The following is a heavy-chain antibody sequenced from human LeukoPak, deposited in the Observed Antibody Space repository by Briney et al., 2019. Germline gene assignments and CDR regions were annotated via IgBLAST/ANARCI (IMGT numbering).Heavy chain of an antibody. D-gene: IGHD6-13*01. CDR1: GYTFTNHY. CDR3: ARAMGSSWTDAFDI. V-gene: IGHV1-18*01. CDR2: ISAYNGNT. J-gene: IGHJ3*02. Sequence: GASVKVSCKASGYTFTNHYIHWVRQAPGQGLEWMGWISAYNGNTNYAQKLQGRVTMTTDTSTSTAYMELRSLRSDDTAVYYCARAMGSSWTDAFDIWGQGTMVTVSS.